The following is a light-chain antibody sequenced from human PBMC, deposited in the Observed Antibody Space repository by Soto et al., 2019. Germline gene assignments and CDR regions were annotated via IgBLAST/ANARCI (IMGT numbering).Light chain of an antibody. Sequence: QSALTQPASVSGSPGQSITISCTGTSSDVGGYKYVSWYQQYSGKAPKLVIYEVSNRPSGVSHRFSGSKSGNTASLTISGIQAEDEDEYYCSSYTSSGKELFGGGTKLTVL. CDR1: SSDVGGYKY. CDR3: SSYTSSGKEL. J-gene: IGLJ3*02. CDR2: EVS. V-gene: IGLV2-14*01.